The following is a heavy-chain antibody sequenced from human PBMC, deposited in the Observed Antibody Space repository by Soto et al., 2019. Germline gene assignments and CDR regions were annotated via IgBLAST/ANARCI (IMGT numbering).Heavy chain of an antibody. CDR1: GYTFTRYD. D-gene: IGHD6-13*01. CDR2: MNPNSGNT. J-gene: IGHJ6*02. CDR3: ANSLWQQLDFYGMDV. V-gene: IGHV1-8*01. Sequence: QVQLVQSGAEVKKPGASVKVSCKASGYTFTRYDINWVRQATGQVLEWMGWMNPNSGNTGYAQKFQGRVTMTRNTSISTAYMELSSLRSEDTAVYYCANSLWQQLDFYGMDVWGQGTTVTVSS.